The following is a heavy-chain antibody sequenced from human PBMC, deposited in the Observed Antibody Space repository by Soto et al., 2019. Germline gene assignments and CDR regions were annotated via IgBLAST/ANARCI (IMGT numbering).Heavy chain of an antibody. Sequence: SETLCLTCTVAGGSIIGYYWSWIRQPTGKGLEWIGYIYYSGSTNYNPSLKSRVTISEDTSKNQFSLKLNSMTAADTAVYYCARHDYGSGSTYFDYWGQGTLLTVSS. D-gene: IGHD3-16*01. J-gene: IGHJ4*02. CDR3: ARHDYGSGSTYFDY. V-gene: IGHV4-59*08. CDR2: IYYSGST. CDR1: GGSIIGYY.